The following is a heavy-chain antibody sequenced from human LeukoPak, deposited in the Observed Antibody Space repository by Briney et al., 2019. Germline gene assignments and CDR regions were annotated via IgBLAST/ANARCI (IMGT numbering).Heavy chain of an antibody. V-gene: IGHV3-48*01. CDR2: ITSSGSAI. D-gene: IGHD1-26*01. CDR1: GFMFSRYS. Sequence: QPGGSLSLSCAASGFMFSRYSMNWVRQAPGKGLEWLSYITSSGSAIYYADSVRGRFTMSRDNVKKSLYLQMNSLRAEDTAVYYCASQWELHPAFWGQGTLVTVSS. J-gene: IGHJ4*02. CDR3: ASQWELHPAF.